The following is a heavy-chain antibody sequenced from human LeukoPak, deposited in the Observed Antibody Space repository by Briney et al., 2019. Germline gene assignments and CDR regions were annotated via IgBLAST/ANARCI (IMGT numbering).Heavy chain of an antibody. D-gene: IGHD6-13*01. CDR1: GFTFSSYS. CDR2: ISSSSNTM. Sequence: GGSLRLSCAASGFTFSSYSMNWVRQAPGKGLEWVSYISSSSNTMYYADSVKGRFTISTDNAKNSLYLQMNSLRADDTAVYYCARDTGSSWYFAIWGQGTLVTVSS. V-gene: IGHV3-48*01. J-gene: IGHJ4*02. CDR3: ARDTGSSWYFAI.